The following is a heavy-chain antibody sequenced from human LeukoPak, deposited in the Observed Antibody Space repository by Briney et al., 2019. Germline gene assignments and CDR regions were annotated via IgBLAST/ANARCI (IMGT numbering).Heavy chain of an antibody. D-gene: IGHD6-13*01. Sequence: GGSLRLSCATSGFTFNIYWMQWVRQVPGKGLVWVSRIDSNGGGATYADSVKGRFTTSRDNGNNTMYLQMNSLRAEDTAIYYCARAKYSSRWSLDYWGQGALVTVSS. CDR1: GFTFNIYW. CDR2: IDSNGGGA. CDR3: ARAKYSSRWSLDY. J-gene: IGHJ4*02. V-gene: IGHV3-74*03.